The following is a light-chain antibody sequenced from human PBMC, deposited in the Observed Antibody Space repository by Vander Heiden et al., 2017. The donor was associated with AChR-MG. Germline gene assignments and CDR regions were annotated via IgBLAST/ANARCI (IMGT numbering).Light chain of an antibody. CDR3: QQYGSSPRVT. CDR1: QSVSSSY. CDR2: GAS. J-gene: IGKJ2*01. V-gene: IGKV3-20*01. Sequence: EIVLTQSSGTLSLSPGERATLTCRACQSVSSSYLAWYQQKPGQAPRLLIYGASSRATGIPDRFSGSGSGTDFTLTISRLEPEDFAVYYCQQYGSSPRVTFGQGTKLEIK.